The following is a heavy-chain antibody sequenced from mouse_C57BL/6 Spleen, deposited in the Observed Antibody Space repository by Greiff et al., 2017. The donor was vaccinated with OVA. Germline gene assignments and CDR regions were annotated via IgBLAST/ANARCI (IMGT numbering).Heavy chain of an antibody. CDR3: AREAYYRNYWYFDD. CDR2: ILPGSGST. J-gene: IGHJ1*03. D-gene: IGHD2-14*01. Sequence: QVQLQQSGAELMKPGASVKLSCTATGYTFTGYWIEWVKQRPGHGLEWIGEILPGSGSTNYNEKFKGKATFTAATSSNTAYMQLSSLTTEDSANEDCAREAYYRNYWYFDDWGTGTTVTVSA. V-gene: IGHV1-9*01. CDR1: GYTFTGYW.